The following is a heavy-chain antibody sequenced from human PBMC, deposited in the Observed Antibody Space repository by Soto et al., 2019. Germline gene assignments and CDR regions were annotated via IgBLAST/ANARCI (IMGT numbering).Heavy chain of an antibody. D-gene: IGHD2-21*01. Sequence: QVNLVESGGGAVQRGRSLRGSCAASGFIFSSYGMHWVRQAPGKWLEWVAFINYEGSNKFYGDAVMGRFTISRDNSKHMVHLQMNSLRGEDTAVYYCARCKQKVMHCGLDVWGHGATVTVSS. J-gene: IGHJ6*02. V-gene: IGHV3-33*01. CDR1: GFIFSSYG. CDR2: INYEGSNK. CDR3: ARCKQKVMHCGLDV.